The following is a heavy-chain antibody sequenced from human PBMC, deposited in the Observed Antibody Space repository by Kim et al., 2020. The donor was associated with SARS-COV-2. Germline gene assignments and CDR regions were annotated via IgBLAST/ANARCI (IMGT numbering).Heavy chain of an antibody. Sequence: GGSLRLSCAASGFSFSAHWLSWVRQAPGKGLEWVANIKEDGSEINYVDSVKGRFTISRDNAKNSLSLQMNSLRAEDTAIYYCARGYYNSDKSGYRPVDY. J-gene: IGHJ4*01. CDR3: ARGYYNSDKSGYRPVDY. CDR1: GFSFSAHW. V-gene: IGHV3-7*04. D-gene: IGHD3-22*01. CDR2: IKEDGSEI.